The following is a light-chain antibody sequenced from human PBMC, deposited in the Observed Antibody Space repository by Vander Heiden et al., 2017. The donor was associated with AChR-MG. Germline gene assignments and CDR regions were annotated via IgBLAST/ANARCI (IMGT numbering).Light chain of an antibody. Sequence: DIQMTQSPSSLSASVGERVTITCRASQSISYNLNWYQHKAGRAPKLLIYASSNLQSGVPSRFRGSGSGTDFTLIISRLQPEDFATYYCQQTDSSLVTFGQGTKVEV. CDR3: QQTDSSLVT. CDR2: ASS. CDR1: QSISYN. V-gene: IGKV1-39*01. J-gene: IGKJ1*01.